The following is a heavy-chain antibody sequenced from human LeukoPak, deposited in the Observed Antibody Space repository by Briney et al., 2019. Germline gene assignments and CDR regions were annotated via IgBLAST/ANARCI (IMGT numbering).Heavy chain of an antibody. CDR1: GGSFSGYY. CDR2: INHSGST. CDR3: ASGYYYDSSGYDY. Sequence: SETLSLTCAVYGGSFSGYYWSWIRQPPGKGLEWIGEINHSGSTNYNPSLKSRVAISVDTSKNQFSLKLSSVTAADTAVYYCASGYYYDSSGYDYWGQGTLVTVSS. V-gene: IGHV4-34*01. J-gene: IGHJ4*02. D-gene: IGHD3-22*01.